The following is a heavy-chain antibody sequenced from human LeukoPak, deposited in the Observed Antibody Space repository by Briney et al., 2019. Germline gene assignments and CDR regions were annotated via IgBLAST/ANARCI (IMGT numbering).Heavy chain of an antibody. CDR3: AKVQTTVVSPPDS. CDR2: ISKNGDDT. D-gene: IGHD4-23*01. Sequence: GGSLRLSCSASGFTFSDYPMHWVRQTPGKGLEYVSAISKNGDDTYYADSVKGRFTISRDNSKNTLYLQINSLRAEDTAVYFCAKVQTTVVSPPDSWGQGTLVTVSS. CDR1: GFTFSDYP. J-gene: IGHJ4*02. V-gene: IGHV3-64*04.